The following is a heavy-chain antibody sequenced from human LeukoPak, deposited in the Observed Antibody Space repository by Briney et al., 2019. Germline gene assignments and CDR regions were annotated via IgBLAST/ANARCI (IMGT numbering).Heavy chain of an antibody. CDR1: GFTFSSYS. D-gene: IGHD3-3*01. CDR3: ARSLGGYDFWSGYSPGYYYYYMDV. Sequence: GGSLRLSCAASGFTFSSYSMNWVRQAPGKGLEWVSSISGISSYIYYADSLKGRFTISRDNAKNSLYLQMNSLRAEDTAVYYCARSLGGYDFWSGYSPGYYYYYMDVWGKGTTVTVSS. J-gene: IGHJ6*03. V-gene: IGHV3-21*01. CDR2: ISGISSYI.